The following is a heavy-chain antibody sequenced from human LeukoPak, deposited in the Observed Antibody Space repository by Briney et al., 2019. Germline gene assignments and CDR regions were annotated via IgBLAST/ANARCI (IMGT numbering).Heavy chain of an antibody. CDR1: GYSFTYYW. Sequence: GESLKISCKGSGYSFTYYWIGWVRQMPGKGLEWMGIIYPDDSDTRYSPSFQGQVTISADKSISTAYLQWSSLKASDTAMYYCARLGLEPGGRWDYYYMDVWGKGTTVTVSS. V-gene: IGHV5-51*01. J-gene: IGHJ6*03. CDR2: IYPDDSDT. CDR3: ARLGLEPGGRWDYYYMDV. D-gene: IGHD1-1*01.